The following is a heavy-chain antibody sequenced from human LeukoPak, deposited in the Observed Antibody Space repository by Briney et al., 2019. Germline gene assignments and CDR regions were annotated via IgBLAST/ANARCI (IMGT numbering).Heavy chain of an antibody. D-gene: IGHD3-22*01. CDR3: ARDLGQYYDTSDNWFDP. J-gene: IGHJ5*02. Sequence: PGGSLRLSCTASGFTFRDYYVTWIRQAPGKGLEWVSYIRSTGSSTAYADSVKGRFAISRDNAKNSLYLQMNGLRAEDTAVYYCARDLGQYYDTSDNWFDPWGQGTLVTVSS. CDR2: IRSTGSST. CDR1: GFTFRDYY. V-gene: IGHV3-11*04.